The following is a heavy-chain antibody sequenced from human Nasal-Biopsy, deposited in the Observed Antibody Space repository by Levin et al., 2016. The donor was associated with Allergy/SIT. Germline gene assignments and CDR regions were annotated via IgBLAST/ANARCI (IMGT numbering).Heavy chain of an antibody. CDR2: IEKDGARQ. D-gene: IGHD6-19*01. CDR3: AKAGGWLADY. CDR1: GFTFSNHG. V-gene: IGHV3-30*02. J-gene: IGHJ4*02. Sequence: GESLKISCAASGFTFSNHGMHWVRQAPGKGLEWVAFIEKDGARQFYADSVKGRFTISRDNSKNAVSLQMNSLRGEDTAVYFCAKAGGWLADYWGQGTLVTVAS.